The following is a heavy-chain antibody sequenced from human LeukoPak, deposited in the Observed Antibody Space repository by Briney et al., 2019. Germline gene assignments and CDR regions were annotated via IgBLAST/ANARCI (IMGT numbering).Heavy chain of an antibody. D-gene: IGHD4-23*01. V-gene: IGHV4-34*01. CDR1: GGSFSGYY. CDR2: INHSGST. CDR3: ARGRWTLAGFDY. J-gene: IGHJ4*02. Sequence: SETLSLTCAVYGGSFSGYYWSWIRQPPGKGLEWIGEINHSGSTNYNPSLKSRVTISVDTSKNQFSLKLSSVTAADTAVYYCARGRWTLAGFDYWGQGTLVTVSS.